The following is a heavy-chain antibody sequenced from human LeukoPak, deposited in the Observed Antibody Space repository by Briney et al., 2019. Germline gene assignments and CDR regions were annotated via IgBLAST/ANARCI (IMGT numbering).Heavy chain of an antibody. CDR2: ISGSGGST. CDR3: AKFGSRYYYDSSGYYFDY. Sequence: GGSLRLSCAASGFTFSSYAMSWVRQAPGKGLEWVSAISGSGGSTYYADSVKGRFTISRDNSKNTLYLQMNGLRAEDTAVYYCAKFGSRYYYDSSGYYFDYWGQGTLVTVSS. D-gene: IGHD3-22*01. J-gene: IGHJ4*02. CDR1: GFTFSSYA. V-gene: IGHV3-23*01.